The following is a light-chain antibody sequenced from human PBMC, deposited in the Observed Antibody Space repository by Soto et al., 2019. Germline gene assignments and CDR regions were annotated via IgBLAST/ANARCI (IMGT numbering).Light chain of an antibody. CDR1: QSVSSN. J-gene: IGKJ1*01. CDR2: CAS. Sequence: EVVMTQSPATLSVSPGERATLSCRASQSVSSNFAGYQQKPGHAPRRLIYCASTRATGIPARFSGSGSGTEFTLTISSLQSEDFAVYYCQQYNNWPPWTFGQGTKVEIK. CDR3: QQYNNWPPWT. V-gene: IGKV3-15*01.